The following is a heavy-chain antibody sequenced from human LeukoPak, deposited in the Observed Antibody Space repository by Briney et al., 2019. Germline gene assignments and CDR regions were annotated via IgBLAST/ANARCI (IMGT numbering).Heavy chain of an antibody. V-gene: IGHV1-46*01. J-gene: IGHJ4*02. D-gene: IGHD3-22*01. CDR1: GGTFSSYA. CDR2: INPSGGST. Sequence: ASVKVSCKASGGTFSSYAISWVRQAPGQGLEWMGIINPSGGSTSYAQKFQGRVTMTRDTSTSTVYMELSSLRSEDTAVYYCARDSRSYYYDSSGYYYFDYWGQGTLVTVSS. CDR3: ARDSRSYYYDSSGYYYFDY.